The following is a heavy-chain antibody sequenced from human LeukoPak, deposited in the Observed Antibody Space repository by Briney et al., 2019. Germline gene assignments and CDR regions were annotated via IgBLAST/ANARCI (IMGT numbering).Heavy chain of an antibody. Sequence: PGGSLRLSCAASGFTFSSYGMHWVRQAPGKGLEWVAVIWYDGSNKYYADSVKGRFTISRDNSKNTLYLQMNSLRAEDTAVYYCAWRPYSSGWYVDYWGQGTLVTVSS. CDR2: IWYDGSNK. J-gene: IGHJ4*02. V-gene: IGHV3-33*01. CDR3: AWRPYSSGWYVDY. CDR1: GFTFSSYG. D-gene: IGHD6-19*01.